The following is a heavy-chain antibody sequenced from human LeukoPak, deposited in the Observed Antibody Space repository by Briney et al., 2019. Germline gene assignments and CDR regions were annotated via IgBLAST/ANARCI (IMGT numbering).Heavy chain of an antibody. CDR3: ARSYYYGSGSHDAFDI. D-gene: IGHD3-10*01. CDR2: ISGSGGGT. J-gene: IGHJ3*02. V-gene: IGHV3-23*01. Sequence: GGSLRLSCAASGFTFSSYAMSWVRQAPGKGLEWVSAISGSGGGTYYADSVKGRFTISRDNSKNTLYLQMNSLRAEDTAVYYCARSYYYGSGSHDAFDIWGQGTMVTVSS. CDR1: GFTFSSYA.